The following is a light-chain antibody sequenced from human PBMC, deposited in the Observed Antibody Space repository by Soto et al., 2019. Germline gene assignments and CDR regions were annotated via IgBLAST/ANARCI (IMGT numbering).Light chain of an antibody. CDR3: QQYNIYSPRNP. V-gene: IGKV1-5*03. J-gene: IGKJ1*01. CDR1: QSISSW. Sequence: DIQMTQSPSTLSASVGDRATITCRASQSISSWLAWYQQKPGKAPKLLIYKASYLESGVPARFSGSGSGTEFTLTISSLQPDDFATYYCQQYNIYSPRNPFGQGTKVEIK. CDR2: KAS.